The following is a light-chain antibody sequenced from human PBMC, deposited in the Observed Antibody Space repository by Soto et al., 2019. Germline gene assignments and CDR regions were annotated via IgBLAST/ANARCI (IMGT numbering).Light chain of an antibody. CDR3: SSYTSSSILYV. Sequence: QSVLTQPASVSGSPVQSITISCTGTSSDVGGYNYVSWYQQHPGKAPKLMIYEVSNRPSGVSNRFSGSKSGNTASLTISGLQAEDEADYYCSSYTSSSILYVFGTGTKLTVL. CDR2: EVS. V-gene: IGLV2-14*01. J-gene: IGLJ1*01. CDR1: SSDVGGYNY.